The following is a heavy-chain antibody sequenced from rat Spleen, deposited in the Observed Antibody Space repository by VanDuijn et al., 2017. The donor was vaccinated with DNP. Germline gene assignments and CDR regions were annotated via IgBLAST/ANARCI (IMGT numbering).Heavy chain of an antibody. J-gene: IGHJ4*01. V-gene: IGHV5-31*01. Sequence: EFTFNYFWMAWVRQVPGKGLEWVASITSSGGNTYYRDSVRGRFSISRDNARSTLYLQMNSLRSEDTATYYCLKHLDAWGQGTSVTVSS. CDR1: EFTFNYFW. CDR2: ITSSGGNT. CDR3: LKHLDA.